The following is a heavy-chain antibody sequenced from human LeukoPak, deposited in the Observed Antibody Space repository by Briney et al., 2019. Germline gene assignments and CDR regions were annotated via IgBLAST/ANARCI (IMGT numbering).Heavy chain of an antibody. CDR1: GFTFSSYA. J-gene: IGHJ4*02. CDR2: IGTAGDT. D-gene: IGHD5-12*01. Sequence: GGSLRLSCVASGFTFSSYAMSWVRQAPGKGLEWVSAIGTAGDTYYPGSVKGRFTISRENAKNSLYLQMNSLRAGDTAVYYCARAGRGYSGHVLTDWGQGTLVTVSS. CDR3: ARAGRGYSGHVLTD. V-gene: IGHV3-13*01.